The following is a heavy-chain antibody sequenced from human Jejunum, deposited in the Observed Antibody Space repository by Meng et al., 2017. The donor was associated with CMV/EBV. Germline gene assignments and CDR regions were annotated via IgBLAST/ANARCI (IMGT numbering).Heavy chain of an antibody. D-gene: IGHD2-2*02. CDR3: ARDRSYYTTGPHFDY. CDR2: INVDGSTT. Sequence: SGFTFSNYWMHWVRQAPGKGLVWVSRINVDGSTTTYADYVKGRFTISRDHAKNTLYLQMNSLRAEDTAVYYCARDRSYYTTGPHFDYWGQGTLVTVSS. CDR1: GFTFSNYW. V-gene: IGHV3-74*01. J-gene: IGHJ4*02.